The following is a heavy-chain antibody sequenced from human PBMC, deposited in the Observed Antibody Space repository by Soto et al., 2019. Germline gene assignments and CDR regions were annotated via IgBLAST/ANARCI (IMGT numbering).Heavy chain of an antibody. Sequence: KVSCKAPADTFTSYYIHWVRQAPGQGLEWMGGIIPIFGTANYAQKFQGRVTITADKSTSTAYMELSSLRSEDTAVYYCARSSKVVATIFDYWGQGTLVTVSS. J-gene: IGHJ4*02. CDR2: IIPIFGTA. D-gene: IGHD5-12*01. CDR3: ARSSKVVATIFDY. V-gene: IGHV1-69*06. CDR1: ADTFTSYY.